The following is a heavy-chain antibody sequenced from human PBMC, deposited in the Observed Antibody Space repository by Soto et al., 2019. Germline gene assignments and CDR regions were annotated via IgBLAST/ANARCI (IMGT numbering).Heavy chain of an antibody. CDR2: ISNQGETT. Sequence: SLRLSCYPSECICIDYKMVWVRRAPGKGLEYVSGISNQGETTYYAGSVKGRFTTSRDNTRNTLYFQMSSLSPEDTAVYYCAASKLLPFEYWGQGTQVTVSS. D-gene: IGHD2-15*01. J-gene: IGHJ4*02. CDR3: AASKLLPFEY. V-gene: IGHV3-64D*06. CDR1: ECICIDYK.